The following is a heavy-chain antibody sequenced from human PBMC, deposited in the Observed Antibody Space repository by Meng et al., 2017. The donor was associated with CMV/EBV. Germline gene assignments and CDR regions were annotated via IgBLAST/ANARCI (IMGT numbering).Heavy chain of an antibody. CDR2: IYSVGST. Sequence: GGSLRLSCAASGFTVSSNYMSWVRQAPGKGLEWVSVIYSVGSTNYPASTKGRFTITRNNSKNTLSLQMNSLRAEDTAVYYCARDQPGAVYHDGAFDIWGQGTMVTVSS. CDR3: ARDQPGAVYHDGAFDI. D-gene: IGHD1-26*01. V-gene: IGHV3-53*01. CDR1: GFTVSSNY. J-gene: IGHJ3*02.